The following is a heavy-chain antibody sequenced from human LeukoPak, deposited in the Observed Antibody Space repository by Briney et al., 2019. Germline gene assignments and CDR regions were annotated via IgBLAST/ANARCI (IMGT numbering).Heavy chain of an antibody. D-gene: IGHD1-1*01. CDR2: FDPEDGET. CDR1: GYTLTELS. V-gene: IGHV1-24*01. Sequence: ASVKVSCKVSGYTLTELSMHWVRQAPGKGLEWMGGFDPEDGETIYAQKFQGRVTMTEDTSTDTAYMELSSLRSEDTAVYYCARDTTGTNERPHYYGMDVWGQGTTVTVSS. CDR3: ARDTTGTNERPHYYGMDV. J-gene: IGHJ6*02.